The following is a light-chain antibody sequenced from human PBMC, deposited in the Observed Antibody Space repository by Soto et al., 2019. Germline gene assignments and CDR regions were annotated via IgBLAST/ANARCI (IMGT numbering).Light chain of an antibody. J-gene: IGKJ4*01. CDR1: QDISNF. CDR3: LHYSTYPLT. Sequence: DIQMTQSPSSLSAFVGDRVAITGGASQDISNFLAWYQQKPGKVPKLLIYAASSLQSGVPSRFSGSGSGTEFTLTISSLQTDDFASYYCLHYSTYPLTFGGGTKVDIK. V-gene: IGKV1-17*01. CDR2: AAS.